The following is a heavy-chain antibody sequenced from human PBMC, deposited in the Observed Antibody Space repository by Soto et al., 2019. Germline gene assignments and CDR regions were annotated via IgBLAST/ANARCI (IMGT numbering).Heavy chain of an antibody. J-gene: IGHJ5*02. CDR1: GGSISSGGYY. CDR2: IYYSGST. V-gene: IGHV4-30-4*08. Sequence: SETLSLTCTVSGGSISSGGYYWSWIRQHPGKGLEWIGYIYYSGSTYYNPSLKSRVTISVDTSKNQFSLKLSSVTAADTAVYYCARIRRSIYYDSSGTAWFDPWGQGTLVTVSS. D-gene: IGHD3-22*01. CDR3: ARIRRSIYYDSSGTAWFDP.